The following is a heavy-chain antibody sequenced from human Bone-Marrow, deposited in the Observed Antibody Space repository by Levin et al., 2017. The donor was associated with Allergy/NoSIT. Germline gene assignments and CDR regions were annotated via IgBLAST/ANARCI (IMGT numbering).Heavy chain of an antibody. CDR3: ARSNIVVVPAAIRSWFDY. Sequence: SETLSLTCAVYGGSFSGYYWSWIRQPPGKGLEWIGEINHSGSTNYNPSLKSRVTISVDTSKNQFSLKLSSVTAADTAVYYCARSNIVVVPAAIRSWFDYWGQGTLVTVSS. CDR1: GGSFSGYY. CDR2: INHSGST. V-gene: IGHV4-34*01. D-gene: IGHD2-2*01. J-gene: IGHJ4*02.